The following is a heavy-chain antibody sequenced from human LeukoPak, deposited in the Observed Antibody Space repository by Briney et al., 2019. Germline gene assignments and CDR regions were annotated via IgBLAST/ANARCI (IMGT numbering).Heavy chain of an antibody. Sequence: PSETLSLTCAVYGGSFSGYYWSWIRQPPGKGLEWIGEINHSGSTNYNPSLKSRVTISVDTSKNQFSLKLSSVTAADTAVYYCARLYYDSHRASDYWGQGTLVTVSS. D-gene: IGHD3-22*01. CDR2: INHSGST. CDR1: GGSFSGYY. V-gene: IGHV4-34*01. CDR3: ARLYYDSHRASDY. J-gene: IGHJ4*02.